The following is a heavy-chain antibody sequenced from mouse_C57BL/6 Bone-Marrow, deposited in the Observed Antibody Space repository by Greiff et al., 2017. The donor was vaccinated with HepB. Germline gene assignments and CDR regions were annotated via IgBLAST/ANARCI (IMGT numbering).Heavy chain of an antibody. V-gene: IGHV5-9-1*02. CDR2: ISSGGDYI. CDR3: TRADYPWFAY. Sequence: DVMLVESGEGLVKPGGSLKLSCAASGFTFSSYAMSWVRQTPEKRLEWVAYISSGGDYIYYADTVKGRFTISRDNARNTLYLQMSSLKSEDTAMYYCTRADYPWFAYWGQGTLVTVSA. J-gene: IGHJ3*01. CDR1: GFTFSSYA. D-gene: IGHD2-4*01.